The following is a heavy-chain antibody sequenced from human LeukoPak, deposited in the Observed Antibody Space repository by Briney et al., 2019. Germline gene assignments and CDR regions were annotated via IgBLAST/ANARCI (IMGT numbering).Heavy chain of an antibody. V-gene: IGHV4-39*01. D-gene: IGHD6-6*01. CDR3: ARRAEYSRAHYYFDY. Sequence: SETLSLTCTVSGGSISSSRYYWGWIRQPQGKGLEWIETIYYSGSTYYNPSLNSRVTISVDTSKNQFSLKLSSVTAADTAVYYCARRAEYSRAHYYFDYWGQGTLVTVSS. J-gene: IGHJ4*02. CDR2: IYYSGST. CDR1: GGSISSSRYY.